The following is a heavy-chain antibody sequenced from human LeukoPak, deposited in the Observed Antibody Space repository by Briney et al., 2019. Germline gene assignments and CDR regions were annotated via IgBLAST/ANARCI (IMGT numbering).Heavy chain of an antibody. J-gene: IGHJ4*02. D-gene: IGHD4/OR15-4a*01. CDR1: GGTFSSYA. Sequence: SVKVSCKASGGTFSSYAISWVRQAPGQGLEWMGRIIPIFGTANYAQKFQGRVTITTDESTSTAYIELSSLRSEDTAVYYCAIGAGDDYGDYYYFDYWGQGTLVTVSS. CDR2: IIPIFGTA. V-gene: IGHV1-69*05. CDR3: AIGAGDDYGDYYYFDY.